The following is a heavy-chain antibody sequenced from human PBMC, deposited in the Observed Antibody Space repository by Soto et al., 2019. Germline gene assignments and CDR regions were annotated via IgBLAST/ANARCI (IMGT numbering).Heavy chain of an antibody. CDR1: GGYFSGHS. Sequence: SETLSLTFAVYGGYFSGHSWTWIRQSPGKGLEWIGDINHSGRVNYSPSLKSRVTISLDTSKNQFSLTLSAVTAADTAMYYCSTRAYDTNGYYRFDPWGQGTLVTVS. D-gene: IGHD3-22*01. J-gene: IGHJ5*01. CDR2: INHSGRV. V-gene: IGHV4-34*01. CDR3: STRAYDTNGYYRFDP.